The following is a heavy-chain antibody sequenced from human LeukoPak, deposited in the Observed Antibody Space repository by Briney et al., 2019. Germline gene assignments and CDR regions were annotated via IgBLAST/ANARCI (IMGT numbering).Heavy chain of an antibody. Sequence: SETLSLTCTVSGGSISSSSYYWGWIRQPPGKGLEWVGSIYYSGSTYYNPSLKSRVTISVDTSKNQFSLKLSSVTAADTAVYYCARHGWGRRIAAAGTYYFDYWGQGTLVTVSS. CDR3: ARHGWGRRIAAAGTYYFDY. V-gene: IGHV4-39*01. CDR2: IYYSGST. J-gene: IGHJ4*02. D-gene: IGHD6-13*01. CDR1: GGSISSSSYY.